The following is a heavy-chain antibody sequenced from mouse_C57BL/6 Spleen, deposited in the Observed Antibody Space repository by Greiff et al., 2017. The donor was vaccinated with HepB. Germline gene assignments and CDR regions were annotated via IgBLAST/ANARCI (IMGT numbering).Heavy chain of an antibody. CDR3: ARGGEFAY. Sequence: VQLVESGPELVKPGASVKLSCKASGYTFTSYDINWVKQRPGQGLEWIGWIYPRDGSTKYNEKFKGKATLTVDTSSSTAYMELHSLTSEDSAVYFCARGGEFAYWGQGTLVTVSA. CDR1: GYTFTSYD. V-gene: IGHV1-85*01. J-gene: IGHJ3*01. CDR2: IYPRDGST.